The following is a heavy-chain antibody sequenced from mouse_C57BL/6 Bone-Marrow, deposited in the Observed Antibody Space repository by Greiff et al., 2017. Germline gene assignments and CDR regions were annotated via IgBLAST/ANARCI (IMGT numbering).Heavy chain of an antibody. CDR3: ARPTVRWYFDV. D-gene: IGHD1-1*01. V-gene: IGHV5-17*01. Sequence: DVRLVESGGGLVKPGGSLKLSCAASGFTFSDYGMHWVRQAPEKGLEWVAYISSGSSTIYYADTVKGRFTISRDNAKNTLFLQMTSLRSEDTAMYYCARPTVRWYFDVWGTGTTVTVSS. CDR2: ISSGSSTI. CDR1: GFTFSDYG. J-gene: IGHJ1*03.